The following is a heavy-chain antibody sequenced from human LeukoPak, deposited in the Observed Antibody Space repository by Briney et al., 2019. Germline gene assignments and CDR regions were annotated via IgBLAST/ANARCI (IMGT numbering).Heavy chain of an antibody. CDR2: ISSPSPYI. D-gene: IGHD3-22*01. CDR3: ARHSGSGSRYYYYYMDV. Sequence: GGSLRLSCAASGFTFSTYSMNWVRQAPGKGLEWVSSISSPSPYIYYADSVKGRFTISRDNAKNSLYLQMNSLRAEDTALYYCARHSGSGSRYYYYYMDVWGKGTTVTVSS. V-gene: IGHV3-21*04. CDR1: GFTFSTYS. J-gene: IGHJ6*03.